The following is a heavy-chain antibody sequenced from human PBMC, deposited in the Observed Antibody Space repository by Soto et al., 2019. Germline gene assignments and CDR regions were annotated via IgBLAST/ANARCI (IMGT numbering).Heavy chain of an antibody. J-gene: IGHJ4*02. Sequence: GGSLRLSCAASGFTFSSYGMHWVRQAPGKGLEWVAVISYDGSNKYYADSVKGRFTISRDNSKNTLYLQMNSLRAEDTAVYYCAKGGGLLWFGEPHFDYWGQGTLVTVSS. D-gene: IGHD3-10*01. CDR3: AKGGGLLWFGEPHFDY. V-gene: IGHV3-30*18. CDR1: GFTFSSYG. CDR2: ISYDGSNK.